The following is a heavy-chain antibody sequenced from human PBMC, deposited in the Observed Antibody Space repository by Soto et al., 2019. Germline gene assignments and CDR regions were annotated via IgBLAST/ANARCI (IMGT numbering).Heavy chain of an antibody. CDR3: ARKSGRDCHSGGGCFSLDV. V-gene: IGHV1-69*01. CDR2: IVPLSDRT. Sequence: QVQLVQSGAEVKKPGSSLKVSCKVFGETLNSNPIGWVRQAPGQGLEWVGGIVPLSDRTNYAQELQGRVTATADGSTSTVYMELSTLKSDDTAVYYCARKSGRDCHSGGGCFSLDVWGQGSLITVSS. D-gene: IGHD2-15*01. J-gene: IGHJ4*02. CDR1: GETLNSNP.